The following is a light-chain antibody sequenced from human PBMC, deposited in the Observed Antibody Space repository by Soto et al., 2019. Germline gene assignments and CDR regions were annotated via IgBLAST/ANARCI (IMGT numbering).Light chain of an antibody. CDR1: QGIRNF. J-gene: IGKJ1*01. CDR2: AAS. CDR3: QQYNNWLWT. V-gene: IGKV1-27*01. Sequence: DIQMTQSPSSLSASVGDRVTIPCRASQGIRNFLAWYQQKPGKVPKLLIYAASTLQSGVPSRFSGSGSGTEFTLTISSLQSEDFAVYYCQQYNNWLWTFDQGTKVEIK.